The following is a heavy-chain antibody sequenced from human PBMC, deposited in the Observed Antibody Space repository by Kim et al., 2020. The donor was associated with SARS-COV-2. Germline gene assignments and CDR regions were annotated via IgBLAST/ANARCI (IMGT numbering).Heavy chain of an antibody. J-gene: IGHJ6*02. V-gene: IGHV3-30*01. CDR3: ARNRIVVVPAAIIYYYGMDV. D-gene: IGHD2-2*01. Sequence: RFTISRDNSKNTLYLQMNSLRAEDTAVYYCARNRIVVVPAAIIYYYGMDVWGQGTTVTVSS.